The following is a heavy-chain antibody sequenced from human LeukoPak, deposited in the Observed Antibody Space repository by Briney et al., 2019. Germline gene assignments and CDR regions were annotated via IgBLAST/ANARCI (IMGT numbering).Heavy chain of an antibody. Sequence: GRSLSLSCAASGFTFSSYAMHWVRQAPGKGLEWVAVISYDGSNKYYADSVKGRFTISRDNSKNTLYLQMNSLRAEDTAVYYCARSIRGYTYGFDAFDIWGQGTMVTVSS. CDR3: ARSIRGYTYGFDAFDI. CDR1: GFTFSSYA. CDR2: ISYDGSNK. V-gene: IGHV3-30-3*01. J-gene: IGHJ3*02. D-gene: IGHD5-18*01.